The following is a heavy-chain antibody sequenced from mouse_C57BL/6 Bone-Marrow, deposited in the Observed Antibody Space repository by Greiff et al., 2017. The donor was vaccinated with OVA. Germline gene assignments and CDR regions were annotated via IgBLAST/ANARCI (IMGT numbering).Heavy chain of an antibody. D-gene: IGHD2-3*01. J-gene: IGHJ3*01. Sequence: QVQLKQPGTELVKPGASVKLSCKASGYTFTSYWMHWVKQRPGQGLEWIGNINPSNGGTNYNEKFKSKATLTVDKSSSTAYMQLSSLTSEDSAVYYCARESLYDGYAAWFAYWGQGTLVTVSA. V-gene: IGHV1-53*01. CDR1: GYTFTSYW. CDR2: INPSNGGT. CDR3: ARESLYDGYAAWFAY.